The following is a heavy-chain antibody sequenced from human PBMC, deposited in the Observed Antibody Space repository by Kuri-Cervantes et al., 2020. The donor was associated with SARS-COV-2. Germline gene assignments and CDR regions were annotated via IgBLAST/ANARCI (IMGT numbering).Heavy chain of an antibody. V-gene: IGHV4-59*01. J-gene: IGHJ5*02. CDR3: ARKIPYRSGGSCYSGWFDH. CDR1: GGSISSYY. D-gene: IGHD2-15*01. CDR2: IYYSGST. Sequence: SETLSLTCTVSGGSISSYYWSWIRQPQGKGREWNGYIYYSGSTNYNPSPRSQVTISVDTCKNQFSLKLSSVTAADTAVYYCARKIPYRSGGSCYSGWFDHWGQGTLVTVSS.